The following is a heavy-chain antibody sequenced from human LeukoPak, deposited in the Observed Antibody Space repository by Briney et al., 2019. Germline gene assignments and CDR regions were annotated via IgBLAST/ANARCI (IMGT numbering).Heavy chain of an antibody. CDR3: AREAYYYDSSGYYSGYFDS. D-gene: IGHD3-22*01. J-gene: IGHJ4*02. Sequence: GGFLRLSCAASGCTFSSYGMPWVRQAPGKGLEWVAVISYDGSNKYYADSVKGRFTISRDNSKNTLYLQMNSLRAEDTAVYYCAREAYYYDSSGYYSGYFDSWGQGTLVTVSS. V-gene: IGHV3-30*03. CDR2: ISYDGSNK. CDR1: GCTFSSYG.